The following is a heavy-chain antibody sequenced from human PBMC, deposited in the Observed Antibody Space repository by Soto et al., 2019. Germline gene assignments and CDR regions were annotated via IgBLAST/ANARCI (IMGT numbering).Heavy chain of an antibody. CDR2: ISAYNGNT. J-gene: IGHJ4*02. CDR3: ARGPLMTSFFDY. D-gene: IGHD6-6*01. V-gene: IGHV1-18*01. Sequence: ASVKVSCKASGYTFTSYGISWVRQAPGQGLEWMGWISAYNGNTNYAQKLQGRVTITTDTSASTAYMELSSLRSEDTAVYYCARGPLMTSFFDYWGQGTLVTVSS. CDR1: GYTFTSYG.